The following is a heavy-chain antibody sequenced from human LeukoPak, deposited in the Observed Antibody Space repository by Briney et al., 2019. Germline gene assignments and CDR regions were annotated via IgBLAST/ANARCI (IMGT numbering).Heavy chain of an antibody. D-gene: IGHD5-12*01. V-gene: IGHV3-30*18. J-gene: IGHJ4*02. CDR3: AKELGGYDSYYFDY. CDR1: GFTSSSYG. Sequence: GGSLRLSCAASGFTSSSYGMHWVRQAPGKGLEWVAVISYDGSNKYYADSVKGRFTISRDNSKNTLYLQMNSLRAEDTAVYYCAKELGGYDSYYFDYWGQGTLVTVSS. CDR2: ISYDGSNK.